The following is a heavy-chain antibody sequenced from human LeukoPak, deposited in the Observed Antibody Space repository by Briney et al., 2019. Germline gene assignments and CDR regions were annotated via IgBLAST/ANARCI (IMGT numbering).Heavy chain of an antibody. CDR3: AREGRSGSSWYLAN. CDR2: INTNTGNP. CDR1: GYTLTNYA. V-gene: IGHV7-4-1*02. Sequence: ASMKVSCKASGYTLTNYAVNWVRQAPGQGLEWMGWINTNTGNPTYAQGFTGRFVFSLDTSVSTAYLQISSLKAEDTAVYYCAREGRSGSSWYLANWGQGVLVTVSS. J-gene: IGHJ4*02. D-gene: IGHD6-13*01.